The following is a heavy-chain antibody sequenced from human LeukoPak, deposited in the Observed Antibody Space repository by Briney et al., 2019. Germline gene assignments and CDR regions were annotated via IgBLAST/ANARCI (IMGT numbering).Heavy chain of an antibody. Sequence: GGSLRLSCAASGFTFDDYGMSWVRQAPGKGLEWVSGINWNGGSTGYADSVKGRFPISRDNAKNSLYLQMNSLRAEDTALYYCASIYSGYDLRGVFWDHWGQGTLVTVSS. CDR2: INWNGGST. CDR1: GFTFDDYG. V-gene: IGHV3-20*04. CDR3: ASIYSGYDLRGVFWDH. D-gene: IGHD5-12*01. J-gene: IGHJ4*02.